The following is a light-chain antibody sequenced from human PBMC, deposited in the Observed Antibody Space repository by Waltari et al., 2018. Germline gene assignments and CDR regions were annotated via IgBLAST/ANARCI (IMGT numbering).Light chain of an antibody. J-gene: IGKJ4*01. V-gene: IGKV4-1*01. Sequence: IVMTPSPDSLAVSLGERARIHRKSSPSVLYSSNNRNYLAWYMQKPGQPPKLLIYWASTRESGVPDRFSGSGSGTDFTLTISSLQAEDAAVYYCQQYYDTELTFGGGTKVEIK. CDR3: QQYYDTELT. CDR2: WAS. CDR1: PSVLYSSNNRNY.